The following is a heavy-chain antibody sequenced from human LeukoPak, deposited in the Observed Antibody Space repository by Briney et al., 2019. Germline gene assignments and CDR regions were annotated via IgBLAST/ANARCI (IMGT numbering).Heavy chain of an antibody. Sequence: SETLSLTCTVSGGSIGIYYWAWIRQPPGKGLEWIGYIFHSGSTNYNPSLKSRLTISVDTSKNQFSLKLSSVTAADTAVYYCARLVIADRGYDSSGYYDDYWGQGTLVTVSS. CDR3: ARLVIADRGYDSSGYYDDY. CDR2: IFHSGST. CDR1: GGSIGIYY. D-gene: IGHD3-22*01. J-gene: IGHJ4*02. V-gene: IGHV4-59*08.